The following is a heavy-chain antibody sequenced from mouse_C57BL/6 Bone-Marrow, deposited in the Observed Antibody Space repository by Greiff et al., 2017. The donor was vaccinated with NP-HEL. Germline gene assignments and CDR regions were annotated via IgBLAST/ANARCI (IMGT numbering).Heavy chain of an antibody. J-gene: IGHJ2*01. V-gene: IGHV1-77*01. CDR1: GYTFTDYY. Sequence: VQLQQSGAELVKPGASVKISCKASGYTFTDYYINWVKQRPGQGLEWIGKIGPGSGSTYYNEKFKGKATLTADKSSSTAYMQLSSLTSEDSAVYVCARATMVTTRKRRVLFDYWGQGTTLTVSS. CDR3: ARATMVTTRKRRVLFDY. D-gene: IGHD2-1*01. CDR2: IGPGSGST.